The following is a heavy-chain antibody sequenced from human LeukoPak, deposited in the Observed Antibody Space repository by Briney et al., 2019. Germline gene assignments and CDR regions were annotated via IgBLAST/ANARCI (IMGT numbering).Heavy chain of an antibody. D-gene: IGHD4-23*01. CDR3: AKSEHGGNSARWFDP. J-gene: IGHJ5*02. V-gene: IGHV3-23*01. CDR2: ISGSGGST. CDR1: GFTFSSYA. Sequence: GGSLRLSCAASGFTFSSYAMSWVRQAPGKGLEWVSAISGSGGSTYYADSVKGRFTISRDNSKNTPYLQMNSLRAEDTAVYYCAKSEHGGNSARWFDPWGQGTLVTVSS.